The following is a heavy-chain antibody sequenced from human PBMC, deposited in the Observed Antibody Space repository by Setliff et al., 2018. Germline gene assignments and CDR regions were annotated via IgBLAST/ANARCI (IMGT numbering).Heavy chain of an antibody. Sequence: PSETLSLTCAVSGGSISSSNWWSWVRQPPGKGLEWIGEIYHSGIVYYNPSLRSRVIMSVDTSKYQVSLDLTSVTAADTAVYYCAGYLAGEVGICGWFDPWGQGTLVTVSS. CDR3: AGYLAGEVGICGWFDP. CDR2: IYHSGIV. V-gene: IGHV4-4*02. CDR1: GGSISSSNW. J-gene: IGHJ5*02. D-gene: IGHD1-26*01.